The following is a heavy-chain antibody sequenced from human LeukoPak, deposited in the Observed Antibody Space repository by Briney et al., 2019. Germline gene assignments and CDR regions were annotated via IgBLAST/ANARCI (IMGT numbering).Heavy chain of an antibody. D-gene: IGHD2-15*01. J-gene: IGHJ4*02. CDR2: VSHDGRGK. CDR3: AKAGYGGSSTTTYGDY. CDR1: GFTFSSLG. Sequence: PGRSLTLSCAASGFTFSSLGMHWVRQAPGKGLEWVAIVSHDGRGKHYADSVKGRFTISRDNSKNTLYLQMNSLRGDDTAVYYCAKAGYGGSSTTTYGDYWGQGTLVAVSS. V-gene: IGHV3-30*18.